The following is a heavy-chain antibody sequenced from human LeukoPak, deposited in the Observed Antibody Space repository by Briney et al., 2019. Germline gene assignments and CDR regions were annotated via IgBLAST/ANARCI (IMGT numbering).Heavy chain of an antibody. V-gene: IGHV3-30*03. Sequence: GGSLRLSCAAFGFTFTNYGIHCVRLAPGKGLEWVAVISSYGSNKHYADSVKGRFTISRDDSKNTLYLQMNSLRVDDTALYYCTTFDMWGQGTMVTVSS. CDR3: TTFDM. CDR1: GFTFTNYG. J-gene: IGHJ3*02. CDR2: ISSYGSNK.